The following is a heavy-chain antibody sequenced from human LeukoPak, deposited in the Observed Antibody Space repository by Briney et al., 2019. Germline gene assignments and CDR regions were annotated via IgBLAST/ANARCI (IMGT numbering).Heavy chain of an antibody. D-gene: IGHD6-19*01. J-gene: IGHJ4*02. CDR2: ISSSGSTI. CDR1: GFTIRRYE. Sequence: GGSLRFSCAACGFTIRRYEMNGVGEALGKRLEWVSYISSSGSTIYYADSVKGRFTISRDNAKNSLYLQMNSLRAEDTAVYYCARDSSGWPFDYWGQGTLVTVSS. CDR3: ARDSSGWPFDY. V-gene: IGHV3-48*03.